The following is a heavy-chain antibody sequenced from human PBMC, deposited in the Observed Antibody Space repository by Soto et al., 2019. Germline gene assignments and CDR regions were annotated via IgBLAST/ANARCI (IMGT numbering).Heavy chain of an antibody. CDR2: ISITGSSI. CDR1: GVTFSTYE. Sequence: GGTLRLSCAGTGVTFSTYEMNWVRQAPGTGLERISYISITGSSIYYSDSLRDRFTITRDNAKNSVFLQMNSLRAADTAFYYCARGSGELVPRRVRGFIDHWGQGTLVTVSS. CDR3: ARGSGELVPRRVRGFIDH. D-gene: IGHD3-9*01. J-gene: IGHJ4*02. V-gene: IGHV3-48*03.